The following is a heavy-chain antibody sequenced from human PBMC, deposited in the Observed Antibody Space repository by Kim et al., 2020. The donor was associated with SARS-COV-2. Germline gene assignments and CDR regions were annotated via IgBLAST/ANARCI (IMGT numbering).Heavy chain of an antibody. CDR3: ARQVGATHHDY. V-gene: IGHV4-39*01. CDR1: GGSISSSSYY. Sequence: SETLSLTCTVSGGSISSSSYYWGWIRQPPGKGLEWIGSIYYSRSTYYNPSLKSRVTISVDTSKNQFSLKLSSVTAADTAVYYCARQVGATHHDYWGQGTL. CDR2: IYYSRST. J-gene: IGHJ4*02. D-gene: IGHD1-26*01.